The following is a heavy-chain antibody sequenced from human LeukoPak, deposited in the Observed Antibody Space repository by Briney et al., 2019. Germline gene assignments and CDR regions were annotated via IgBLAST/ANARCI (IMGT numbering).Heavy chain of an antibody. D-gene: IGHD3-3*01. J-gene: IGHJ4*02. CDR2: ISSSSSYI. CDR1: GFTFSSYS. CDR3: ARDLFTIFGVVPY. V-gene: IGHV3-21*01. Sequence: GGSLRLSCAASGFTFSSYSMNWVRQAPGKGLEWVSSISSSSSYIYYADSVKGRFTISRDNAKNSLYLQMNSLRAEDTAVYYCARDLFTIFGVVPYWGQGTLVTVSP.